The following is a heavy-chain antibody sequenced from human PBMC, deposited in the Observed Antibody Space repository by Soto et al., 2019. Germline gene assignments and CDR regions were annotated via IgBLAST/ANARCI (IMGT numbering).Heavy chain of an antibody. D-gene: IGHD3-10*01. CDR1: GFTFGDYA. CDR3: ARYLCYSVNCQGSEEFQY. Sequence: PGGSLRLSCTASGFTFGDYAMTWFRQAPGKGLEWVGFIRSKAYGGTTEYAASVKGRFTISRDDSKSSAYLQMDSLKTEDTAVYYCARYLCYSVNCQGSEEFQYWCQGTLVTVSS. CDR2: IRSKAYGGTT. V-gene: IGHV3-49*03. J-gene: IGHJ1*01.